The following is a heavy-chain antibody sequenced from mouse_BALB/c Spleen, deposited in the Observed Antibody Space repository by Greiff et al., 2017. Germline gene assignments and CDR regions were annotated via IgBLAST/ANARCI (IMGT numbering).Heavy chain of an antibody. CDR2: ISSGSSTI. CDR1: GFTFSSFG. V-gene: IGHV5-17*02. J-gene: IGHJ4*01. CDR3: ARSRAMDY. Sequence: EVQLVESGGGLVQPGGSRKLSCAASGFTFSSFGMHWVRQAPEKGLEWVAYISSGSSTIYYADTVKGRFTISRDNPKNTLFLQMTSLRSEDTAMYYCARSRAMDYGGQGTSVTVSS.